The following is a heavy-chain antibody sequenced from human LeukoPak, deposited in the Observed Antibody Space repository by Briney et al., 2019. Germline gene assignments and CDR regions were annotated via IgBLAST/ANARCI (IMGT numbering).Heavy chain of an antibody. CDR2: ISGSGGST. V-gene: IGHV3-23*01. J-gene: IGHJ4*02. CDR3: AKDRASSPADY. CDR1: GFTFNSYG. D-gene: IGHD6-6*01. Sequence: GGTLRLSCAASGFTFNSYGMSWVRQAPGKGLEWVSAISGSGGSTYYADSVKGRFTISRDNSKNTLYLQMNSLRAEDTAVYYCAKDRASSPADYWGQGTLVTVSS.